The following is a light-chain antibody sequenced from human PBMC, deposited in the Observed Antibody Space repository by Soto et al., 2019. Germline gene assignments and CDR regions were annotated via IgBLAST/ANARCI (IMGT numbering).Light chain of an antibody. CDR2: GAS. CDR1: QSVSSN. V-gene: IGKV3-15*01. J-gene: IGKJ1*01. Sequence: EIVMTQSPATLSVSPGERATLSCRASQSVSSNLAWYQQKPGQAPRLLIYGASTRATGIPARFSGSGSGTEFTITISSLQSEDFAVYYWQQYNNWPSGTFGQGTKVEIK. CDR3: QQYNNWPSGT.